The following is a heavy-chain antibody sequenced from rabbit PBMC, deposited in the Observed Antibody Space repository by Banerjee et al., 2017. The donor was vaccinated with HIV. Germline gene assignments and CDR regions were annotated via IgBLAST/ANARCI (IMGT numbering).Heavy chain of an antibody. D-gene: IGHD7-1*01. J-gene: IGHJ6*01. V-gene: IGHV1S40*01. Sequence: QSLEESGGDLVKPEGSLTLTCTASGFSFSSSYYMCWVRQAPGKGLEWIACIYAGDGSSYYATWAKGRFTISKASSTTVTLQMTGLTAAATATYFCTRERDTGFTLRGPGTLVTVS. CDR3: TRERDTGFTL. CDR1: GFSFSSSYY. CDR2: IYAGDGSS.